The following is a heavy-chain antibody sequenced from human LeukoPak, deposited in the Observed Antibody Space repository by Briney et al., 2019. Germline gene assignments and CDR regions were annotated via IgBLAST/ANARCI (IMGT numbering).Heavy chain of an antibody. CDR1: GFTFSSYS. V-gene: IGHV3-21*06. Sequence: PGGSLRLSCAASGFTFSSYSMNWVRQAPGKGLEWVSSISSSSSYIYYPDSVKGRFTIFRDNSKNTLYLQMNSLRPEDTAIYYCAKNDGNIWQPHSRGQGTLVTVSS. CDR2: ISSSSSYI. CDR3: AKNDGNIWQPHS. J-gene: IGHJ5*01.